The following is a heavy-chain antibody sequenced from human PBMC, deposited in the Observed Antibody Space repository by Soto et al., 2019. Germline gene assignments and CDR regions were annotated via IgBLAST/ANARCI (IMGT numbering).Heavy chain of an antibody. Sequence: SETLSLTCTVSGGSISSGGYYWSWIRQHPGKGLEWIGYIYYSGSTYYNPSLKSRVTISVDTSKNQFSLKLSSVTAAETPVYSFARAVTLVAPIRWAVDQWGQGTLVTDAS. CDR2: IYYSGST. J-gene: IGHJ4*02. V-gene: IGHV4-31*03. D-gene: IGHD5-12*01. CDR1: GGSISSGGYY. CDR3: ARAVTLVAPIRWAVDQ.